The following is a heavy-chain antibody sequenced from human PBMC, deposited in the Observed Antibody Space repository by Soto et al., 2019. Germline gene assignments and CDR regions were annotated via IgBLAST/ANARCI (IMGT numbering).Heavy chain of an antibody. Sequence: GESLKISWKGSGYSFINYWISWVRQMPGKGPEWMGRIDPSDSYTSYSPSLEGHVTVSVDKSISTAFLQWRSLKASDTAIYYCARRKGSIDYWGQGTLVTLSS. J-gene: IGHJ4*02. CDR1: GYSFINYW. V-gene: IGHV5-10-1*01. CDR2: IDPSDSYT. CDR3: ARRKGSIDY.